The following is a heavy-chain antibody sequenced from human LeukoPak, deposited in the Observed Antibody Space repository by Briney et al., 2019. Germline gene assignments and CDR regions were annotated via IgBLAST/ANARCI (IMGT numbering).Heavy chain of an antibody. CDR2: INHSGGT. J-gene: IGHJ4*02. D-gene: IGHD2-15*01. V-gene: IGHV4-34*01. CDR3: ARGQWTLGAVVYYFDY. CDR1: GGSFSGYY. Sequence: SETLSLTCAVYGGSFSGYYWSWIRQPPGKGLEWIGEINHSGGTNYNPSLKSRVTISVDTSKNQFSLKLSSVTAADTAVYYCARGQWTLGAVVYYFDYWGQGTLVTVSS.